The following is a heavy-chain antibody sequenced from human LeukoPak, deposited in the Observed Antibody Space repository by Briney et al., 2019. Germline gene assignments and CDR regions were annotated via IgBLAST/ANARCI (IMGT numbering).Heavy chain of an antibody. Sequence: SETLSLTCAVYGGSFSGYYWSWIRQPPGKGLEWIGEINHSGSTNYNPSLKSRVTISVDTSKNQFSLKLSSVTAADTAVYYCARVAEGYHYDSSGYYRGFDYWGQGTLVTVSS. CDR3: ARVAEGYHYDSSGYYRGFDY. J-gene: IGHJ4*02. CDR2: INHSGST. V-gene: IGHV4-34*01. CDR1: GGSFSGYY. D-gene: IGHD3-22*01.